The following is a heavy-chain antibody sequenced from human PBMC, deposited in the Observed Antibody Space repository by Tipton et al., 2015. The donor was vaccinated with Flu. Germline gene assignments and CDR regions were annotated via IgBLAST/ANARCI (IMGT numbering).Heavy chain of an antibody. CDR2: IYTSGST. CDR3: ARGSGSGTYVIFDF. Sequence: LRLSCTVSGGSLSSFYWSWIRQPAGKGLEWIGRIYTSGSTKYNPSLKSRLSMSVDTSKSQFSLKLTSVTVADTAVYYCARGSGSGTYVIFDFWGQGTLVTVSS. D-gene: IGHD3-10*01. J-gene: IGHJ4*02. V-gene: IGHV4-4*07. CDR1: GGSLSSFY.